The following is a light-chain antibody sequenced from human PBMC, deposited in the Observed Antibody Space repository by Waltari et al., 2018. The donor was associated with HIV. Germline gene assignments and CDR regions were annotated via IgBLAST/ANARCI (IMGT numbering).Light chain of an antibody. V-gene: IGLV2-14*03. Sequence: QSALTQPASVSGSPGQSITISCTGTSSDVGSTKYVSWHQQYPGEAPKLIIHDVSDRPSGISNRCSGSKSGNMASLTISGLQTEDEADYHCSSYTSSSTYVFGTGTRVTVL. J-gene: IGLJ1*01. CDR3: SSYTSSSTYV. CDR1: SSDVGSTKY. CDR2: DVS.